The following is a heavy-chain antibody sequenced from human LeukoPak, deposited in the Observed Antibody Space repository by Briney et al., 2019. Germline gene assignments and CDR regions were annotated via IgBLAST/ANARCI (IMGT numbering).Heavy chain of an antibody. Sequence: PGGSLRLSCAASGFTFSSYWMSWVRQAPGKGLEWVSSISASGDYIYYADSVKGRFTISRDNAKNSLFLQINSLRAEDTAVYYCAREKWELLAFDYWGQGTLVTVSS. J-gene: IGHJ4*02. V-gene: IGHV3-21*06. CDR2: ISASGDYI. D-gene: IGHD1-26*01. CDR3: AREKWELLAFDY. CDR1: GFTFSSYW.